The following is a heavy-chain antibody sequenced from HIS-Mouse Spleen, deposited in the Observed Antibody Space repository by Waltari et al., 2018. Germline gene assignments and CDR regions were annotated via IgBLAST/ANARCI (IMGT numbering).Heavy chain of an antibody. D-gene: IGHD3-3*01. CDR3: ARAPTGFLEWFDAFDI. Sequence: QLQLQESGPGLVKPSETLSLTCTVSGGSISSSSYYWGWIRQPPGKGLEWIGSIYDSGGTYYNPALKSRVTISVDTSKNQFSLKLSSVTAADTAVYYCARAPTGFLEWFDAFDIWGQGTMVTVSS. CDR2: IYDSGGT. J-gene: IGHJ3*02. CDR1: GGSISSSSYY. V-gene: IGHV4-39*07.